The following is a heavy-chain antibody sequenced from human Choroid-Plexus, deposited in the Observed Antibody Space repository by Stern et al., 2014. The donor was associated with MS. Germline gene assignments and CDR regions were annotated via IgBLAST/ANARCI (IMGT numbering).Heavy chain of an antibody. D-gene: IGHD2/OR15-2a*01. CDR2: VSYYGSNK. J-gene: IGHJ5*02. CDR1: GFTFGRCA. V-gene: IGHV3-30*18. CDR3: AKDRQYLTYFFDH. Sequence: QVQLVESGGGVVQPGRPLRLSCVASGFTFGRCAMHWVRQAPGKGLEWVAGVSYYGSNKYYANSVKGLFAISRDNSQNTLYMQMSSLRPEDTAVYYCAKDRQYLTYFFDHWGQGSLVTVSS.